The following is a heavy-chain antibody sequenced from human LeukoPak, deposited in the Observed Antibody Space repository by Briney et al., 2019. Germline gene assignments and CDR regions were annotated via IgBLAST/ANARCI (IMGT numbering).Heavy chain of an antibody. CDR3: ARGLDYDYVWGSYRHHYFDY. CDR1: GGSFSGYY. J-gene: IGHJ4*02. Sequence: SETLSLTCAVYGGSFSGYYWSWIRQPPGRGREWIGEINHSGSTNYNPSLKSRVTISVDTSKNQFSLKLSSVTAADTAVYYCARGLDYDYVWGSYRHHYFDYWGQGTLVTVSS. V-gene: IGHV4-34*01. D-gene: IGHD3-16*02. CDR2: INHSGST.